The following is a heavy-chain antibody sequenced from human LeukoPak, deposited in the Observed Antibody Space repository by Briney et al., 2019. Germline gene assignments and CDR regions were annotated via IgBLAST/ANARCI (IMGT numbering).Heavy chain of an antibody. Sequence: GGSLRLSCAASGFTFSSYAMHWVRQAPGKGLEWVAVISYDGSNKYYADSVKGRFTISRDNSKNTLYLQMNSLRAEDTAVYYCAKDMKTIYGDYLFDYWGQGTLVTVSS. CDR2: ISYDGSNK. V-gene: IGHV3-30*04. CDR3: AKDMKTIYGDYLFDY. J-gene: IGHJ4*02. D-gene: IGHD4-17*01. CDR1: GFTFSSYA.